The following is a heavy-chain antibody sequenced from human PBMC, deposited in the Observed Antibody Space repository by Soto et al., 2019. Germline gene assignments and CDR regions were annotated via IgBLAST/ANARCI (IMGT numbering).Heavy chain of an antibody. CDR1: GYSFTSYW. CDR3: ARASGSDYDFWGGATGPSWFDP. D-gene: IGHD3-3*01. CDR2: IYPGDSDT. J-gene: IGHJ5*02. V-gene: IGHV5-51*01. Sequence: GESLKISCKGSGYSFTSYWIGWVRQMPGKGLEWMGIIYPGDSDTRYSPSFQGQVTISADKSISTAYLQWSRLKASETAMYYCARASGSDYDFWGGATGPSWFDPWGQGTLVTVSS.